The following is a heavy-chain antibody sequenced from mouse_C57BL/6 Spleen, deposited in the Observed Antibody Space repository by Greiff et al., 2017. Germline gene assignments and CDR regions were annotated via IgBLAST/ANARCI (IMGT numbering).Heavy chain of an antibody. J-gene: IGHJ1*03. CDR1: GFPFSDAW. V-gene: IGHV6-6*01. Sequence: EVMLVAFGGGLVQTGGSMKLSCAASGFPFSDAWMDWVRQSLEKGVEWVAEIRNKANNHATYYAEPVKGRLTISRVDSKSSVYLQMNCLRAEDAGIDYCTPCYYGYFDVWGTGTTVTVAS. CDR3: TPCYYGYFDV. CDR2: IRNKANNHAT.